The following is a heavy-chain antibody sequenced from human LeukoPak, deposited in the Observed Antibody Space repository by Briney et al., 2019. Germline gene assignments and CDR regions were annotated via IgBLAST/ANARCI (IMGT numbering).Heavy chain of an antibody. Sequence: KASETLSLTCSVSGGFIATRNYYWGWIRQPPGKGLEWIGSIYYSGTTNYNPSLKTRVTISVDTSKNQFSLKLTSVTAADTAVYYCASQSRNYYQSGEFRTWIDYWGQGTLVTASP. V-gene: IGHV4-39*01. CDR1: GGFIATRNYY. CDR2: IYYSGTT. CDR3: ASQSRNYYQSGEFRTWIDY. D-gene: IGHD3-22*01. J-gene: IGHJ4*02.